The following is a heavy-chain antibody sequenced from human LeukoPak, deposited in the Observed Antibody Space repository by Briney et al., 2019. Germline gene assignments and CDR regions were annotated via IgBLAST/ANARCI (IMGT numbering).Heavy chain of an antibody. J-gene: IGHJ4*02. CDR3: AGEGFTAYFDY. V-gene: IGHV1-46*01. CDR1: GYTFTSYY. D-gene: IGHD5-18*01. Sequence: ASVKVSCKASGYTFTSYYMHWVRQAPGQGLEWMGIINPSGGSTSYAQKFQGRVTMTRDMSTSTVYMELSSLRSEDTAVFYCAGEGFTAYFDYWGQGTLVTVSS. CDR2: INPSGGST.